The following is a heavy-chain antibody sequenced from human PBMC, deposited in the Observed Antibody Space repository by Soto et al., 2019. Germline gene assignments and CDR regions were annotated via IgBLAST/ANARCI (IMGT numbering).Heavy chain of an antibody. CDR1: GFTFSSYS. D-gene: IGHD6-13*01. V-gene: IGHV3-48*02. Sequence: HPGGSLRLSCAASGFTFSSYSMNWVRQAPGKGLEWVSYISSSSSTIYYADSVKGRFTISRDNAKNSPYLQMNSLRDEDTAVYYCARGGSSWYLDYYGMDVWGQGTTVTVSS. CDR2: ISSSSSTI. J-gene: IGHJ6*02. CDR3: ARGGSSWYLDYYGMDV.